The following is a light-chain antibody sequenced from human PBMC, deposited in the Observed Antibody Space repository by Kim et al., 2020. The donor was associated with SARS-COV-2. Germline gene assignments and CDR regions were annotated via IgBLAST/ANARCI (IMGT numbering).Light chain of an antibody. CDR1: SLGAKD. J-gene: IGLJ3*02. CDR3: QACDSSTAV. Sequence: SVSPGQTASIAGSRDSLGAKDAYWYQQKPGQSPVRVIYQGTKRPSGSPERFSGSNSGSTATLTISGTHAMDEADYYCQACDSSTAVFGGGTQLTVL. V-gene: IGLV3-1*01. CDR2: QGT.